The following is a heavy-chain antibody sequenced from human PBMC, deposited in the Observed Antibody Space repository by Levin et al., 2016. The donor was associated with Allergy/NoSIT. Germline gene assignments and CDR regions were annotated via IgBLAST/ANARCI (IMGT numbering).Heavy chain of an antibody. CDR1: GFTFSSYA. V-gene: IGHV3-23*01. D-gene: IGHD2-2*01. Sequence: GESLKISCAASGFTFSSYAMSWVRQAPGKGLEWVSAISGSGGSTYYADSVKGRFTISRDNSKNTLYLQMNSLRAEDTAVYYCAKDARYCSSTSCSLDYWGQGTLVTVSS. CDR2: ISGSGGST. CDR3: AKDARYCSSTSCSLDY. J-gene: IGHJ4*02.